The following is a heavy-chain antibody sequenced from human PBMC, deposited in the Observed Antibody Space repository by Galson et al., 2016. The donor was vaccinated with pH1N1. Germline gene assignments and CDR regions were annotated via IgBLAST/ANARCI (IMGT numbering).Heavy chain of an antibody. V-gene: IGHV1-18*01. D-gene: IGHD6-6*01. CDR1: GFTFSNYG. J-gene: IGHJ4*01. CDR3: ARQSIAARPVFFDF. Sequence: SVKVSCKASGFTFSNYGFSWVRQAPGQGLEWMARISAFNGDTKYAHKVQDRLTVTTDSSTNTAYMELRSLRSDDTALYFCARQSIAARPVFFDFWGRGTQVTVSS. CDR2: ISAFNGDT.